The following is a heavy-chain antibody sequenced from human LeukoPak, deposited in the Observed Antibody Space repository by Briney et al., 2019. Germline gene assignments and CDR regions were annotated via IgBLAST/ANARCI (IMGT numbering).Heavy chain of an antibody. CDR2: TRKKTNSYTT. D-gene: IGHD3-9*01. CDR1: GFTFSDHY. J-gene: IGHJ3*02. CDR3: ARDTLRYFDWLLSPSDAFDI. Sequence: PGGSLRLSCAASGFTFSDHYMDWVRQAPGKGLEWVGRTRKKTNSYTTEYAASVKGRFTISRDDSKNSLYLQMNSLKAEDTAVYYCARDTLRYFDWLLSPSDAFDIWGQGTMVTVSS. V-gene: IGHV3-72*01.